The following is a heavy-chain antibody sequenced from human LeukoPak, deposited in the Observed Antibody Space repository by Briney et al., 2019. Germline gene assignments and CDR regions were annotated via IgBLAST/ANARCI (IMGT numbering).Heavy chain of an antibody. J-gene: IGHJ5*02. CDR1: GYTFTTYG. Sequence: ASVKVSCKASGYTFTTYGISWVRQAPGQGLEWMGWISGYNGNTHYAQKLQVRVTMTTDTSTSTAYMELRSLRSDDTAVYYCARSGGIPAATGNWFDPWGQGTLVTVSS. D-gene: IGHD2-2*01. CDR2: ISGYNGNT. CDR3: ARSGGIPAATGNWFDP. V-gene: IGHV1-18*01.